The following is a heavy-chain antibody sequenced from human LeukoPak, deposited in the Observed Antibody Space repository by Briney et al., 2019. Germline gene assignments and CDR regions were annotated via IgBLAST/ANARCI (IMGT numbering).Heavy chain of an antibody. CDR2: IYYGGST. CDR1: VGSISSYY. CDR3: AREQVATISYYFDY. V-gene: IGHV4-59*01. D-gene: IGHD2-15*01. J-gene: IGHJ4*02. Sequence: SETLSLTCTVSVGSISSYYWSWIRQPPGKGLEWIGYIYYGGSTNYNPSLKSRVTISIDTSKNQFSLKLSSVTAADTAVYYCAREQVATISYYFDYWGQGTLVTVSS.